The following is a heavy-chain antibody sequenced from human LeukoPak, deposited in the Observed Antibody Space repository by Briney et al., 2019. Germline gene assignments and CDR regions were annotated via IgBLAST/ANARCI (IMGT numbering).Heavy chain of an antibody. CDR2: TYYRSEWFH. V-gene: IGHV6-1*01. D-gene: IGHD1-1*01. CDR3: VGGGTSVAGMDV. Sequence: SQTLSLTCVISGDSVSSNSAAWNWIRQSPSRGLELLGRTYYRSEWFHDYAVSVKSRMIINPDTSKNQFSLQLNSVTPEDTAIYYCVGGGTSVAGMDVWGQGTTVTVSS. CDR1: GDSVSSNSAA. J-gene: IGHJ6*02.